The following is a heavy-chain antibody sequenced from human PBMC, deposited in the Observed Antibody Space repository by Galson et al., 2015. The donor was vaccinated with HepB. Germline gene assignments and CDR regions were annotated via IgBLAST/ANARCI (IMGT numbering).Heavy chain of an antibody. D-gene: IGHD3-10*01. Sequence: PALVKPTQTLTLTCTFSGFSLSTSGMCVSWIRQPPGKAPEWLARIDWDDDKYYSTSLKTRLTISKDTSKNQVVLTMTNMDPVDTGPYFCATVRGWGNPGPFDYWGQGTLVTVSS. CDR1: GFSLSTSGMC. CDR3: ATVRGWGNPGPFDY. CDR2: IDWDDDK. J-gene: IGHJ4*02. V-gene: IGHV2-70*11.